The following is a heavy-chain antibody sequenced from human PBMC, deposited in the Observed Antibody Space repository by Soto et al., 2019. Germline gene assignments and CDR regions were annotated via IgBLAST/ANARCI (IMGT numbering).Heavy chain of an antibody. Sequence: PGGSLRLSCAASGFTFNNYAMSWVRQAPGKGLEWVSAISGSGGSTYYADSVKGRFTISRDNSKNTLYLQMNSLRAEDTAVYYCAKEEDYILRRGPFWGQGTLVTVSS. J-gene: IGHJ4*02. CDR3: AKEEDYILRRGPF. V-gene: IGHV3-23*01. D-gene: IGHD3-16*01. CDR2: ISGSGGST. CDR1: GFTFNNYA.